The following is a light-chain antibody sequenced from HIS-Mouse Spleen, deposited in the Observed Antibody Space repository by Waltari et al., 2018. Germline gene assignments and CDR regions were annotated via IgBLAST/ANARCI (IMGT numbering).Light chain of an antibody. V-gene: IGKV1-5*03. CDR1: QSISSW. Sequence: DIQMTQSPSTLSASVVDRVTITCRASQSISSWLAWYQQKPGKAPKLLIYNASSLESGVPSRFSGSGSGTEFTLTISSLQPDDFATYYCQQYNSYIFTFGPGTKVDIK. CDR2: NAS. CDR3: QQYNSYIFT. J-gene: IGKJ3*01.